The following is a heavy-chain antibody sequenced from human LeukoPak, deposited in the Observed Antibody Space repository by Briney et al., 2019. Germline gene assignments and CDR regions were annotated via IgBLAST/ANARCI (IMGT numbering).Heavy chain of an antibody. Sequence: GGSLRLSCAASGFTVSSNYMSWVRQAPGKGLEWVSVIYSGGSTYYADSVKGRFTISRDNSKNTLYLQMNSLRAEDTAVYYCAREELWFGASHPVDYWGQGTLVTVSS. CDR3: AREELWFGASHPVDY. J-gene: IGHJ4*02. CDR1: GFTVSSNY. CDR2: IYSGGST. D-gene: IGHD3-10*01. V-gene: IGHV3-53*01.